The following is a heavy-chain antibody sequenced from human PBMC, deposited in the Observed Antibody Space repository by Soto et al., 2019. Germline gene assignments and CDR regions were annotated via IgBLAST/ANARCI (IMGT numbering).Heavy chain of an antibody. CDR3: ARASEDRTSNFDY. J-gene: IGHJ4*02. Sequence: EVQLVESGGGLVKPGGSLRLSCAASGFTFTRYSMNWVRQAPGKGLEWVSSISSTTNYIYYGDSMKGRFTISRDNAKNSLYREMNSLRAEVTSVYYCARASEDRTSNFDYWGQGTLVTVSS. V-gene: IGHV3-21*06. CDR1: GFTFTRYS. D-gene: IGHD6-6*01. CDR2: ISSTTNYI.